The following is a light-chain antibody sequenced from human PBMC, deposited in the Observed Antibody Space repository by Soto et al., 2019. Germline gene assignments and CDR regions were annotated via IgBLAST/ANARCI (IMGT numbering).Light chain of an antibody. V-gene: IGKV3-20*01. J-gene: IGKJ1*01. Sequence: IVLTQSPSTLSLSPGQRSTLSCRASQSVSNNYLAWYQQKPGQAPRILIYGASNRAAGIADWFSGSGSGTVFILIISRLEREDSAVYYYQEYGSSGTFGQGTKVDIK. CDR3: QEYGSSGT. CDR1: QSVSNNY. CDR2: GAS.